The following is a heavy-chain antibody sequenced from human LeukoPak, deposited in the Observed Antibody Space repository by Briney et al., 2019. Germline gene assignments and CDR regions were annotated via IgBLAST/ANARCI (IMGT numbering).Heavy chain of an antibody. CDR3: ARGSVAGTGP. V-gene: IGHV1-2*02. CDR2: INPNSGGT. Sequence: ASVKVSCKASGYTFTGYYMHWVRQAPGQGLEWMGWINPNSGGTNYAQKFQGRVTMTRDTSISTAYMELSSLRSEDTAVYYCARGSVAGTGPWGQGTLVTVSS. D-gene: IGHD6-19*01. J-gene: IGHJ5*02. CDR1: GYTFTGYY.